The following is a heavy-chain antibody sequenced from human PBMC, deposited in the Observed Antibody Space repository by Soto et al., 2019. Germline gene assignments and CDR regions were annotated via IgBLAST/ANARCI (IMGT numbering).Heavy chain of an antibody. J-gene: IGHJ4*02. CDR3: ASGVIIAVAGRFDY. D-gene: IGHD6-19*01. CDR1: GGTFSSYA. V-gene: IGHV1-69*13. Sequence: GASVKVSCKASGGTFSSYAISWVRQAPGQGLEWMGGIIPIFGTANYAQKFQGRVTITADESTSTAYMELSSLRSEDTAVYYCASGVIIAVAGRFDYWGQGTLVTVSS. CDR2: IIPIFGTA.